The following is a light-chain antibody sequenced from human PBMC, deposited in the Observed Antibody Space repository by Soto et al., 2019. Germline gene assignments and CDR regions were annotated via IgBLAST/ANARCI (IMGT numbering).Light chain of an antibody. CDR1: STNIGAGYD. V-gene: IGLV1-40*01. J-gene: IGLJ3*02. CDR3: AAWDDSLSGWV. Sequence: QSVLTQPPSVSGAPGQRVTISCTGSSTNIGAGYDVHWYQQPPGKGPKLLIFGNINRPSGVPDRFSGSKSGTSASLAISGLRSEDEADYYCAAWDDSLSGWVFGGGTKLTVL. CDR2: GNI.